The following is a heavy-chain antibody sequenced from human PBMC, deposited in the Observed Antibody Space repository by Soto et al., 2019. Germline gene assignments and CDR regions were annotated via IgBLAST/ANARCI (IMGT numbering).Heavy chain of an antibody. Sequence: ASVKVSCKASGYTFTIYYMHWVRQAPGQGLEWMGIINPSGGSTSYAQKFQGRVTMTRDTSTSTVYMELSSLRSEDTAVYYCARGWDILTGSSKYYYYYMDVWGKGTTVTVSS. CDR3: ARGWDILTGSSKYYYYYMDV. CDR2: INPSGGST. CDR1: GYTFTIYY. V-gene: IGHV1-46*03. D-gene: IGHD3-9*01. J-gene: IGHJ6*03.